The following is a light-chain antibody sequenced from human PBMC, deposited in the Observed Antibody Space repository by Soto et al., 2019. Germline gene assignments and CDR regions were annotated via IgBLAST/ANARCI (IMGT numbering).Light chain of an antibody. V-gene: IGKV3-15*01. CDR2: GAS. CDR3: QQYGNSRGT. J-gene: IGKJ1*01. Sequence: EIVMTQSPATLSVSPGERATLSCRASQSVSSNLAWYHQKPGHSPRLLIYGASTRATCIPDRFSGSGSGTAFTLTISGLEPEDSAVYYCQQYGNSRGTFGQGTQVDIK. CDR1: QSVSSN.